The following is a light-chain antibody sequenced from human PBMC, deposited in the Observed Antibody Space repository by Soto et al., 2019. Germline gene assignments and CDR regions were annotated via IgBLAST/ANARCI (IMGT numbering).Light chain of an antibody. CDR1: QSVRDN. V-gene: IGKV3-15*01. CDR3: QQYDNWPLT. Sequence: EIVMTQSPATLSVSPGERATLSCRASQSVRDNLAWYQQQPGQPPRLLIYGTSIRATGIPARFSGGASGKEFTLTISSLQSEDLAVYYCQQYDNWPLTFGGGTKVEIK. J-gene: IGKJ4*01. CDR2: GTS.